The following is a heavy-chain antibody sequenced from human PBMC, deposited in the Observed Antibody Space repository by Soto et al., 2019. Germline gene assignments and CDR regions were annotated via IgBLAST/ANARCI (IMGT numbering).Heavy chain of an antibody. D-gene: IGHD3-22*01. Sequence: GGSLRLSCAASGLTFSKAWMNWVRQAPGKGLEWVGRIKSKADDGTIEYAAPVRGRFTISRDDSENTLYLQMDSLKTEDTAVYYCTPHQFDSRPYPWGYFNYCGQGALVTVSS. CDR1: GLTFSKAW. CDR3: TPHQFDSRPYPWGYFNY. V-gene: IGHV3-15*01. J-gene: IGHJ4*02. CDR2: IKSKADDGTI.